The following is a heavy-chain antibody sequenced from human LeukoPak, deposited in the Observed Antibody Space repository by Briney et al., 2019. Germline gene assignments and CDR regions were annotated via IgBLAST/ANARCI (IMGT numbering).Heavy chain of an antibody. V-gene: IGHV1-69*02. CDR2: IIPILGIA. Sequence: SVKVSCKASGGTFSSYTISWVRQAPGQGLEWMGRIIPILGIANYAQKFQGRVTITADKSTSTAYMELSSLRSEDTAVYYCASGWYSSGWYRGYNRFDPWGQGTLVTVSS. CDR1: GGTFSSYT. J-gene: IGHJ5*02. CDR3: ASGWYSSGWYRGYNRFDP. D-gene: IGHD6-19*01.